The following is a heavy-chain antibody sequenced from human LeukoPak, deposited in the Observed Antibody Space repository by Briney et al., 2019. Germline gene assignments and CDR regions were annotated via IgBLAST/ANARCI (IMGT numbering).Heavy chain of an antibody. CDR2: ISAYNGNT. J-gene: IGHJ4*02. V-gene: IGHV1-18*01. Sequence: ASVKVSCKASGYTFTGYGISWVRQAPGQGLEWMGWISAYNGNTNYAQKLQGRVTMTTDTSTSTAYMELRSLRSDDTAVYYCARVVTGYYGSGSYYEDYWGQGTLVTVSS. CDR1: GYTFTGYG. CDR3: ARVVTGYYGSGSYYEDY. D-gene: IGHD3-10*01.